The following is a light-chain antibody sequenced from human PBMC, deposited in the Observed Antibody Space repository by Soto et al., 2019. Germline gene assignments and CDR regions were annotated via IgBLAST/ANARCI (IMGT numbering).Light chain of an antibody. J-gene: IGKJ1*01. CDR2: RTS. CDR3: QQYGSSPRT. V-gene: IGKV3-20*01. CDR1: QNVGSRY. Sequence: EIALPQSPGTLFSSPGKRATLSCRASQNVGSRYLAWYQQKPGQAPRLLIYRTSNRATGIADRFSGSGSGTDFTLTISSLEPGDVAVYYCQQYGSSPRTFGQGTKVEIK.